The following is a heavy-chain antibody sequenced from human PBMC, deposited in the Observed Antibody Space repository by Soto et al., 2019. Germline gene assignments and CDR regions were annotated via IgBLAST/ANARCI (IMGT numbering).Heavy chain of an antibody. CDR1: GFTFRSYA. J-gene: IGHJ5*02. D-gene: IGHD6-13*01. V-gene: IGHV3-23*01. CDR3: AKPPYSSSWYGIGWFDP. CDR2: ISGSGGST. Sequence: GGSLRLSCAASGFTFRSYAMSWVRQAPGKGLEWVSAISGSGGSTYYADSVKGRFTISRDNSKNTLYLQMNSLRAEDTAVYYCAKPPYSSSWYGIGWFDPWGQGTLVTVSS.